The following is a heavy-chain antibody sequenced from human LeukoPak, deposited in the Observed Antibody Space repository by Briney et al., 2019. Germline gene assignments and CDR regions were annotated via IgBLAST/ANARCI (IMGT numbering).Heavy chain of an antibody. D-gene: IGHD7-27*01. CDR1: GFTFSSYE. CDR3: ASTLGPRNWFDP. V-gene: IGHV3-48*03. CDR2: ISSSGSTI. Sequence: QPGGSLRLSCAASGFTFSSYEMNWVRQAPGKGLEWVSYISSSGSTIYYADSVKGRFTISRDNAKNSLYLQMNSLRAEDTAVYYCASTLGPRNWFDPWGQGTLVTVSS. J-gene: IGHJ5*02.